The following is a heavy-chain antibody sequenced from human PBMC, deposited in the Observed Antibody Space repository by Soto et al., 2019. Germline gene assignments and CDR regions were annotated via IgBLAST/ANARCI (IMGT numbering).Heavy chain of an antibody. CDR1: GGSISSSSYY. J-gene: IGHJ6*02. Sequence: QLQLQESGPGLVKPSETLSLTCTVSGGSISSSSYYWGWIRQPPGKGLEWIGSIYYSGSTYYNPSLNSRVTISADTPKNQFSLKLSSVTAADTAVYYCARRHKAHYYDYYGMDVWGQGTTVTFSS. V-gene: IGHV4-39*01. CDR3: ARRHKAHYYDYYGMDV. CDR2: IYYSGST.